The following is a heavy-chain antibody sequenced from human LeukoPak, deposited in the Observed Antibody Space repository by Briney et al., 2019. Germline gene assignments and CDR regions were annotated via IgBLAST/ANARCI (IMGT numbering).Heavy chain of an antibody. CDR1: GGSMSSYY. D-gene: IGHD2-15*01. Sequence: PSETLSLTCTVSGGSMSSYYWSWIRQSPWKGMEWIGYVSHTESTNYDSSLKSRVTISIDTSKNQFSLKLSSVTAADTAVYYCEKDSHLDVWGHGTTVTVSS. J-gene: IGHJ6*02. CDR2: VSHTEST. V-gene: IGHV4-59*08. CDR3: EKDSHLDV.